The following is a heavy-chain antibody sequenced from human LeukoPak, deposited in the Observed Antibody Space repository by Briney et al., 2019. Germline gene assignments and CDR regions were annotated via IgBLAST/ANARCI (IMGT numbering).Heavy chain of an antibody. CDR2: ISSTSSYI. CDR3: ARTVTAGIYRGGYYFDY. Sequence: HPGGSLRLSCAASGFTFRDYSLTWVRQAPGKELEWVSSISSTSSYIYYADSLKGRFTISRDNAKNSLYLQMNSVRAEDTAVYYCARTVTAGIYRGGYYFDYWGQGALVTVSS. CDR1: GFTFRDYS. J-gene: IGHJ4*02. D-gene: IGHD6-13*01. V-gene: IGHV3-21*01.